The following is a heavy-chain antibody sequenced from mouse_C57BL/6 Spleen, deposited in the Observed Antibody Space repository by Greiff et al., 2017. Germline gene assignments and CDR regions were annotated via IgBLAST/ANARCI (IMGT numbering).Heavy chain of an antibody. CDR3: AREAHYDYDGYYFDY. CDR1: GYSITSGYY. V-gene: IGHV3-6*01. Sequence: EVKLVESGPGLVKPSQSLSLTCSVTGYSITSGYYWNWIRQFPGNKLEWMGYISYDGSNNYNPSLKNRISITRDTSKNQFFLKLNSVTTEDTATYYCAREAHYDYDGYYFDYWGQGTTLTVSS. J-gene: IGHJ2*01. D-gene: IGHD2-4*01. CDR2: ISYDGSN.